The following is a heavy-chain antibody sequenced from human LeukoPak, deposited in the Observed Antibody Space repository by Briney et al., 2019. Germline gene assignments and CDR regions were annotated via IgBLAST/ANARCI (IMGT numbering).Heavy chain of an antibody. CDR2: ISSSSTTI. CDR3: ARIAGFGGNSWKFDQ. J-gene: IGHJ4*02. V-gene: IGHV3-48*04. D-gene: IGHD4-23*01. Sequence: TGGSLRLSCATSGFTFNSYSMNWVRQAPGKGLEWVSYISSSSTTIYYVDSVKGRFTISRDNAKNSLYLQMNSLSAEDTAVYYCARIAGFGGNSWKFDQWGRGTLVTVSS. CDR1: GFTFNSYS.